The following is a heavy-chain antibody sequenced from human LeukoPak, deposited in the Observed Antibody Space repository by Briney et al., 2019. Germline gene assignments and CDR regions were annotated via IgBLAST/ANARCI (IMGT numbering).Heavy chain of an antibody. CDR2: IYYSGST. V-gene: IGHV4-59*01. CDR1: GGSISSYY. CDR3: ARGWELPHFDY. D-gene: IGHD1-26*01. J-gene: IGHJ4*02. Sequence: SETLSLTCTVSGGSISSYYWSWIRQPPGKGLEWIGYIYYSGSTNYNPSLKSRVTISVDTSKNQFCLKLRSVTAADTAVYYCARGWELPHFDYWGQGTLVTVSS.